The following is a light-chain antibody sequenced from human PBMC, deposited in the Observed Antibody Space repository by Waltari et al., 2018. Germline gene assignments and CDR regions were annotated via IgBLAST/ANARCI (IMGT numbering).Light chain of an antibody. Sequence: EIILTQSADTLSVPPGHRLTLSCMASQSVDFNLAWYQQKPGQAPRLLIYGASTRATGIPARFSATGSGTEFTLTVSSVQSEDFAVYFCHQYNKLPRTYGRGTKVEI. CDR1: QSVDFN. V-gene: IGKV3-15*01. J-gene: IGKJ4*02. CDR3: HQYNKLPRT. CDR2: GAS.